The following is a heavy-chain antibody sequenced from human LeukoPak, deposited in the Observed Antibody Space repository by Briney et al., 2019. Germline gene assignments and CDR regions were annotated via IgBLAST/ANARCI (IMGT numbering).Heavy chain of an antibody. CDR1: VYTFTDYY. D-gene: IGHD2-15*01. V-gene: IGHV1-2*02. J-gene: IGHJ4*02. CDR3: ARGQSGEGDHFDY. CDR2: TIPISGRT. Sequence: GASVKVSCKAPVYTFTDYYVNWGRHAPGQGLEWGGWTIPISGRTYYAQKFQGRVTLARETSNNTAYMDLSSLRNDGTGIYYCARGQSGEGDHFDYWGQGNPVAVSS.